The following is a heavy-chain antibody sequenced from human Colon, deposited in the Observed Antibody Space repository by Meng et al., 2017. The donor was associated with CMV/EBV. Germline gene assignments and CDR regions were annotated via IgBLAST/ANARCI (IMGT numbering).Heavy chain of an antibody. D-gene: IGHD3-10*01. CDR3: ARWGFSGMFRASGRQAADWLDP. V-gene: IGHV3-30*02. CDR1: GFTFSTYG. Sequence: GGSLRLSCAASGFTFSTYGMHWIRQAPGKGLEWVAFIRYDGSLKYYGDSVRGRFTISRDNDKNTLFLQMSSLRVEDTAVYYCARWGFSGMFRASGRQAADWLDPWGRGTLVTVSS. CDR2: IRYDGSLK. J-gene: IGHJ5*02.